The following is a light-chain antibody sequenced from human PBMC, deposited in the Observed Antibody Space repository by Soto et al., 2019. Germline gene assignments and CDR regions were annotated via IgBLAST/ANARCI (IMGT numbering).Light chain of an antibody. V-gene: IGKV2-28*01. J-gene: IGKJ2*02. CDR1: QSLLHSNGYNY. CDR2: LGS. CDR3: MQALGT. Sequence: DIVMTQSTLSLPVTPGEPASISCRSSQSLLHSNGYNYLDWYLQKPGQSPQLLIYLGSNRASGVPDRFSGSGSGTDFTMKISRVEAEDVGVYYCMQALGTFGQGTKLESK.